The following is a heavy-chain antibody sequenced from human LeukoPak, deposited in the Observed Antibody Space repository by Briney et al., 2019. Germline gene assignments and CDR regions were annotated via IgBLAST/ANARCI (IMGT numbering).Heavy chain of an antibody. CDR2: ISYDGSKK. CDR1: GFTFSSYA. Sequence: PGGSLRLSCAASGFTFSSYAMHWVRQAPGKGLEWVAVISYDGSKKYYADSVKGRVTISRDNSKNTQHLQMNSLRAEDTAVYYCAKRGRYYDILTGYLPIDYWGQGTLVTVSS. J-gene: IGHJ4*02. D-gene: IGHD3-9*01. CDR3: AKRGRYYDILTGYLPIDY. V-gene: IGHV3-30*04.